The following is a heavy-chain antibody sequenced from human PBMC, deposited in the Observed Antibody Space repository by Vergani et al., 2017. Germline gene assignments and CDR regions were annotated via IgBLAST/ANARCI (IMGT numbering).Heavy chain of an antibody. J-gene: IGHJ5*02. V-gene: IGHV3-23*01. CDR1: GFTFSSYA. CDR3: AKDFGITGTPNWFDP. Sequence: EVQLLESGGGLVQPGGSLRLSCAASGFTFSSYAMSWVRQAPGKGLEWVSAISGSGGSTYYADSVKGRFTISRDNSKNTLYLEMNSLRAEDTAVYYCAKDFGITGTPNWFDPWGQGTLVTVSS. D-gene: IGHD1-7*01. CDR2: ISGSGGST.